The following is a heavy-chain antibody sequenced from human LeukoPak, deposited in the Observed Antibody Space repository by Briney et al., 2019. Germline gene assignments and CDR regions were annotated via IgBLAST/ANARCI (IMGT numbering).Heavy chain of an antibody. CDR3: ARDHTAMAFDY. J-gene: IGHJ4*02. Sequence: PSQTLSLTCTVSGGSITSGSSYCSCVRQPAGKGLEWIGRTYSTGSTYYHPSLNSRVTISLDTSNNQFSLLLSSVTAADTAVYYCARDHTAMAFDYWGQGTLVTIS. D-gene: IGHD5-18*01. CDR2: TYSTGST. V-gene: IGHV4-61*02. CDR1: GGSITSGSSY.